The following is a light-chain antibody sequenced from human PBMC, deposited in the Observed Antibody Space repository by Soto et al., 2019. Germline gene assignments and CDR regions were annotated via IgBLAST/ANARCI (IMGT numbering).Light chain of an antibody. CDR1: QGINNY. Sequence: DIQMTQSPSSLSASVGDRVTITCQASQGINNYLNWYQHHPGKAPHLLIYGASNLEIGVPSRFSGSGSGTHVNVTISSLQHEDIATYSCQQYDSYPYTFGHGTKLEIK. CDR2: GAS. V-gene: IGKV1-33*01. CDR3: QQYDSYPYT. J-gene: IGKJ2*01.